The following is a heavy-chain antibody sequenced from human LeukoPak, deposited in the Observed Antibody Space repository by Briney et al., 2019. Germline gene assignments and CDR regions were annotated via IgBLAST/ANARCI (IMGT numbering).Heavy chain of an antibody. D-gene: IGHD1-7*01. CDR3: ARDNWNYGTSMDV. J-gene: IGHJ6*02. V-gene: IGHV4-34*01. CDR1: GESLSGFY. Sequence: ASETLSLTCAVYGESLSGFYWSWIRQPPGKGLEWIGEINHGGSTNYNPSLKSRVVISIDTSKNQFSLKLSSVTAADTAVYYCARDNWNYGTSMDVWGQGTTVTVSS. CDR2: INHGGST.